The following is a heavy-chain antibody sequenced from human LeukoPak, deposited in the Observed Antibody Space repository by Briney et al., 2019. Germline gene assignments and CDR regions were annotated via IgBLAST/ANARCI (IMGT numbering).Heavy chain of an antibody. V-gene: IGHV3-23*01. J-gene: IGHJ4*02. Sequence: GGSLRLSCAGSGFTFDSYAMTWVRQAPGKGLEWVSSISGSRGSTYYADSVKGRFTISKDNFKDVLYLQMNSLRAEDTAVYYCAKDSRGSSVRVFDCWGQGTLVTVSS. CDR1: GFTFDSYA. CDR2: ISGSRGST. D-gene: IGHD5/OR15-5a*01. CDR3: AKDSRGSSVRVFDC.